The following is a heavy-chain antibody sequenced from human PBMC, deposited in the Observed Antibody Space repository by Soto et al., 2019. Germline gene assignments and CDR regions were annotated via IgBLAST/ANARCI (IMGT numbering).Heavy chain of an antibody. V-gene: IGHV4-30-4*01. J-gene: IGHJ5*02. Sequence: QPPGKGLEWIGYIYYSGSTYYNPSLKSRVTISVDTSKNQFSLKLSSVTAADTAVYYCARGPVGNTDYDILTGYQNWFDPWGQGTLVTVSS. D-gene: IGHD3-9*01. CDR2: IYYSGST. CDR3: ARGPVGNTDYDILTGYQNWFDP.